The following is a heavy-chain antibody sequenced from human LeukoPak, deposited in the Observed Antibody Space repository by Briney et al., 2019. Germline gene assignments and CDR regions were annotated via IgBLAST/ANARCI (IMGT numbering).Heavy chain of an antibody. D-gene: IGHD3-9*01. Sequence: PGGSLRESLAVSGFTFTSSNAMTWVRQAPGKGLEWVSTMSGSGRSTYYADYVKGRFTISRDESQNTLYQQMDSLRVEDTAVYYCAKNTFTIGDVVRYWARGPLVTVSS. V-gene: IGHV3-23*01. CDR2: MSGSGRST. J-gene: IGHJ4*02. CDR1: GFTFTSSNA. CDR3: AKNTFTIGDVVRY.